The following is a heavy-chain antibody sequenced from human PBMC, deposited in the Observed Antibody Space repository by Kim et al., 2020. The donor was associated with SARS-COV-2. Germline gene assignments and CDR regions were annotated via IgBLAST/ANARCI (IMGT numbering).Heavy chain of an antibody. V-gene: IGHV3-23*01. Sequence: GGSLRLSCAASGFTFSSYATSWVRQAPGKGLEWVSAISGSGGSTYYADSVKGRFTISRDNSKNTLYLQMNSLRAEDTAVYYCAKYAKYYDILTGYLGALYYFDYWGQGTLVTVSS. D-gene: IGHD3-9*01. CDR1: GFTFSSYA. CDR3: AKYAKYYDILTGYLGALYYFDY. J-gene: IGHJ4*02. CDR2: ISGSGGST.